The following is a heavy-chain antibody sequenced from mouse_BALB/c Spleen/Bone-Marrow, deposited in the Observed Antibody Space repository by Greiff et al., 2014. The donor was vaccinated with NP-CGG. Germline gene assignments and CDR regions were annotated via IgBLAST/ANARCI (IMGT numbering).Heavy chain of an antibody. Sequence: EVQGVESGGGLVKPGGSLKLSCAASGFTFSDYYMYWVRQTPEKRLEWVATISDGGSYTYYPDSVKGRFTIPRDNAKNNLYLQMSSLKSEDTAMYYCARDLITTATSFAYWGQGTLVTVSA. CDR2: ISDGGSYT. D-gene: IGHD1-2*01. J-gene: IGHJ3*01. V-gene: IGHV5-4*02. CDR1: GFTFSDYY. CDR3: ARDLITTATSFAY.